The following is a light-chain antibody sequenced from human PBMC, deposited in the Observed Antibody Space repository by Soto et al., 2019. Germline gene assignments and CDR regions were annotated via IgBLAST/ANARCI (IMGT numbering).Light chain of an antibody. V-gene: IGLV2-14*01. CDR3: SSYTSSSTPYV. CDR1: SSDVGGYNY. J-gene: IGLJ1*01. Sequence: QSALTQPPSASGSPGQSVSISCTGTSSDVGGYNYVSWYQQHPDKAPKLMIYEVSNRPSGVSNRFSGSKSGNTASLTISGLQAEDEADYYCSSYTSSSTPYVFGTGTKVTVL. CDR2: EVS.